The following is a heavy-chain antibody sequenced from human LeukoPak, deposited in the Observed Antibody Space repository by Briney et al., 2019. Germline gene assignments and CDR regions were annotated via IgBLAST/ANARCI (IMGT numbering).Heavy chain of an antibody. CDR1: GGSISSSSYY. J-gene: IGHJ6*03. CDR2: IYYSGST. V-gene: IGHV4-39*01. CDR3: ASTVDTAMVPYYYYYMDV. Sequence: SETLSLTCTASGGSISSSSYYWGWIRQPPGKGLEWIGSIYYSGSTYYNPSLKSRVTISVDTSKNQFSLKLSSVTAADTAVYYCASTVDTAMVPYYYYYMDVWGKGTTVTVSS. D-gene: IGHD5-18*01.